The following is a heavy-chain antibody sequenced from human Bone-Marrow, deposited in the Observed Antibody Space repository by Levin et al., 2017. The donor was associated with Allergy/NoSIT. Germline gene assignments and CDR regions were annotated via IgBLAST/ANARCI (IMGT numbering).Heavy chain of an antibody. Sequence: GGSLRLSCAASGFIFSTSAMTWVRQVPGKGLEWVSSVTANSGATYYAGSVRGRFTVSRDDSKSTLSLQLNSLRGDDTAVYFCTARTIAMYNGMDVWGQGTTVTVSS. V-gene: IGHV3-23*01. CDR3: TARTIAMYNGMDV. CDR1: GFIFSTSA. CDR2: VTANSGAT. D-gene: IGHD5-24*01. J-gene: IGHJ6*02.